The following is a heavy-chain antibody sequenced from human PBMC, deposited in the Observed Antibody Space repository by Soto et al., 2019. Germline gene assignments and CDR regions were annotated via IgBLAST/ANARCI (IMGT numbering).Heavy chain of an antibody. CDR2: IYYSGST. Sequence: SETLSLTCTVSGGSISSSSYYWGWIRQPPGKGLEWIGSIYYSGSTYYNPSLKSRVTISVDTSKNQFSLKPSSVTAADTAVYYCVRELYYYDSSGYSVFDSWGQGTLVTVSS. D-gene: IGHD3-22*01. CDR3: VRELYYYDSSGYSVFDS. CDR1: GGSISSSSYY. J-gene: IGHJ4*02. V-gene: IGHV4-39*02.